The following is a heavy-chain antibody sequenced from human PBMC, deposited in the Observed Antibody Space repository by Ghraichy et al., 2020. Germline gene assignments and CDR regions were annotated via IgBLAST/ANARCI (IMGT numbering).Heavy chain of an antibody. Sequence: GGSLRLSCAASGFTFSDYYMSWIRQAPGKGLEWVSYISSSSSYTNYADSVKGRFTISRDNAKNSLYLQMNSLRAEDTAVYYCARDSHIVVAGPSDFWGQGTLVTVSS. CDR2: ISSSSSYT. CDR1: GFTFSDYY. V-gene: IGHV3-11*06. J-gene: IGHJ4*02. CDR3: ARDSHIVVAGPSDF. D-gene: IGHD2-21*01.